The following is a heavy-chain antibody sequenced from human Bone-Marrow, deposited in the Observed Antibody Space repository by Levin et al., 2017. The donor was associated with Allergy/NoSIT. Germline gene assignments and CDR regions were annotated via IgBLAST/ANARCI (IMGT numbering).Heavy chain of an antibody. CDR2: IKQDGSEK. V-gene: IGHV3-7*01. CDR1: GFTFSSYW. D-gene: IGHD2-2*01. Sequence: PGGSLRLSCAASGFTFSSYWMSWVRQAPGKGLEWVANIKQDGSEKYYVDSVKGRFTISRDNAKNSLYLQMNSLRAEDTAVYYCARRGPIVVVPAAPGGYFDYWGQGTLVTVSS. J-gene: IGHJ4*02. CDR3: ARRGPIVVVPAAPGGYFDY.